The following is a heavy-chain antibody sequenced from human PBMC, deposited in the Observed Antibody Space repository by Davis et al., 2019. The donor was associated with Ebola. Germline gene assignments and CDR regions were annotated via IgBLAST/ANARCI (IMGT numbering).Heavy chain of an antibody. D-gene: IGHD3-3*01. CDR1: GGPFSGYY. V-gene: IGHV4-59*01. J-gene: IGHJ4*02. CDR3: ASGLYDFWSVWSFDY. CDR2: IYYSGST. Sequence: GSLRLSCAVYGGPFSGYYWSWTRQPPGKGPVWIGYIYYSGSTNYNPPLKSRVTISVDTSKNQFSLKLSFVTAADTAVYYCASGLYDFWSVWSFDYWGQGTLVTVSS.